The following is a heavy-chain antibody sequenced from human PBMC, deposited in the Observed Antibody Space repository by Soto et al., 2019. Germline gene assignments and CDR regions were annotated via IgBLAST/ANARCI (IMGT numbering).Heavy chain of an antibody. J-gene: IGHJ6*02. CDR3: ARVIGRYDFWSGYYTVYYYYGMDV. CDR2: IYYSGST. CDR1: GGSISSYY. Sequence: PSETLSLTCTVSGGSISSYYWSWIRQPPGKGLEWIGYIYYSGSTNYNPSLKSRVTISVDTSKNQFSLKLSSVTAADTAVYYCARVIGRYDFWSGYYTVYYYYGMDVWGQGTTVTVSS. D-gene: IGHD3-3*01. V-gene: IGHV4-59*01.